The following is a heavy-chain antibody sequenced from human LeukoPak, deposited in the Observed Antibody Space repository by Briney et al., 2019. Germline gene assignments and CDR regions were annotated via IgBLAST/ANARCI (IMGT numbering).Heavy chain of an antibody. CDR3: ARDLSAGYSSNWYDY. CDR1: GFTFSSYD. J-gene: IGHJ5*01. D-gene: IGHD6-13*01. CDR2: IGTAGDT. Sequence: GGSLRLPCAASGFTFSSYDMHWVRQATGKGLEWVSAIGTAGDTYYPGSVKGRFTISRENAKNSLYLQMNSLRAEDTAVYYCARDLSAGYSSNWYDYWGQGTLVTVSS. V-gene: IGHV3-13*01.